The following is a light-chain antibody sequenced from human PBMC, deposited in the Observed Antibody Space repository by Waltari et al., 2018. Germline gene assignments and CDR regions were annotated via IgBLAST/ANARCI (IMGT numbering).Light chain of an antibody. CDR1: QSISIW. J-gene: IGKJ4*01. Sequence: DIQMTQSPSTVSASVGDRVTITCRASQSISIWLAWYQQKPGKAPKLLIYKASSLESGVSSRFSGSGSGTEFTLTITSLQAEDVAVYYCQQYYSIPLTFGGGTK. CDR3: QQYYSIPLT. CDR2: KAS. V-gene: IGKV1-5*03.